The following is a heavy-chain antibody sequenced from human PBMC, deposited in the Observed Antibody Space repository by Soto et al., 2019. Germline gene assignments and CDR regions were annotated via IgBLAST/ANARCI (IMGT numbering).Heavy chain of an antibody. Sequence: PSETLSLTCAVSGGSIISGGYSWSWIRQPPGKGLEWIGYIYHSGSTYYNPSLKSRVTISVDRSKNQFSLKLNSVTAADTAVYYCARTHLDSSSGFYFDYWGQGTLVTVSS. CDR2: IYHSGST. CDR1: GGSIISGGYS. CDR3: ARTHLDSSSGFYFDY. D-gene: IGHD6-6*01. V-gene: IGHV4-30-2*01. J-gene: IGHJ4*02.